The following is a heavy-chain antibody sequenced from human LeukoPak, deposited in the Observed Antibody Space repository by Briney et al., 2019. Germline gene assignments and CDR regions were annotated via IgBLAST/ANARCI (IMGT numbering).Heavy chain of an antibody. J-gene: IGHJ4*02. V-gene: IGHV3-23*01. Sequence: GGSLRLSWAASGFTFSSYAMSWVRQAPGKGLEWVSPISGSGSSTYYADSVKGRFTISRDNSKNTLYLQMNSLRAEDTAVYYCAKGVAVASPYYFDYWGQGTLVTVSS. CDR1: GFTFSSYA. CDR2: ISGSGSST. CDR3: AKGVAVASPYYFDY. D-gene: IGHD6-19*01.